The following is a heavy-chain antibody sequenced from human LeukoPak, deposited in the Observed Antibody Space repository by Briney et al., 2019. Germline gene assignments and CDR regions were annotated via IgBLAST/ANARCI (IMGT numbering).Heavy chain of an antibody. V-gene: IGHV4-59*08. D-gene: IGHD1-26*01. CDR3: ARRLVGANDY. J-gene: IGHJ4*02. CDR2: IYYSGST. Sequence: SETLSLTCTVSGGSISSYYSSWIRQPPGKGLEWIGYIYYSGSTNYNPSLKSRVTISVDTSKNQFSLKLSSVTAADTAVYYCARRLVGANDYWGQGTLVTVSS. CDR1: GGSISSYY.